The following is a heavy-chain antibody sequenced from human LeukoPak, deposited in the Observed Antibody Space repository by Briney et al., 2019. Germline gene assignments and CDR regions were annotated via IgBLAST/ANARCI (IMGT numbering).Heavy chain of an antibody. V-gene: IGHV3-23*01. J-gene: IGHJ4*02. CDR3: TNCARFEGTCYYDF. Sequence: GGSLRLSCAASGFTFSSYSMNWVRQAPGKGLEWVSALSGSGGSTYYADSVKGRFTISRDNSKNTLYLQMNSLRGEDTALYYCTNCARFEGTCYYDFWGQGTLVTVSS. D-gene: IGHD1-1*01. CDR2: LSGSGGST. CDR1: GFTFSSYS.